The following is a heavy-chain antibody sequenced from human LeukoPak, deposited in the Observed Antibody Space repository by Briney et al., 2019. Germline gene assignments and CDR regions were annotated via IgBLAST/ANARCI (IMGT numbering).Heavy chain of an antibody. CDR1: GFTVSSDY. Sequence: GGSLRLSCAASGFTVSSDYMTWVRQAPGKGLEWVSVIYSGGSTYYADSVKGRFTISRDNSKNTLYLQMNSLRAEDTAVYYCVRDDQGFDIWDQGTMVTVSS. V-gene: IGHV3-53*01. CDR2: IYSGGST. CDR3: VRDDQGFDI. J-gene: IGHJ3*02.